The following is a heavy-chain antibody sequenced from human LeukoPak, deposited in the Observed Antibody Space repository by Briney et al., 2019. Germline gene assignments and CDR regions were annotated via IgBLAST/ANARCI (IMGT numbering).Heavy chain of an antibody. CDR1: GYTFTGYY. D-gene: IGHD3-16*01. CDR2: INPNGGNT. V-gene: IGHV1-46*01. J-gene: IGHJ4*02. Sequence: ASVKVSCKASGYTFTGYYIHWVRQAPGQGLEWMGWINPNGGNTGYAQRFQGRVTVTTDTSTSTVFMELNSLQSEDTAVYYCARERRAWGEDFWGQGTLVTVSS. CDR3: ARERRAWGEDF.